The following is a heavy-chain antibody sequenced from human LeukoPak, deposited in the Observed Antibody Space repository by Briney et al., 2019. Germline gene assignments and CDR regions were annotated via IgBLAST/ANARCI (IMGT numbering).Heavy chain of an antibody. Sequence: PGGSLRLSCAASGFTFSSYWMHWVRQAPGKGLVWVSRINTVGSSTTYADSVKGRFTISRANAKNTLYLQMNSLRAEDTAVYYCARDLDRYYFDYWGQETLVTDYS. CDR2: INTVGSST. CDR3: ARDLDRYYFDY. CDR1: GFTFSSYW. V-gene: IGHV3-74*01. J-gene: IGHJ4*02.